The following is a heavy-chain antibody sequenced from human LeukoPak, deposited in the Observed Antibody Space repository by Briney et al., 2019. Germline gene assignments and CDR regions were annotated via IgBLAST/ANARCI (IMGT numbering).Heavy chain of an antibody. CDR3: ARDVPYDSSGYYEDAFDI. CDR1: GFPASSNY. V-gene: IGHV3-53*01. J-gene: IGHJ3*02. D-gene: IGHD3-22*01. Sequence: GASLRLSCTAPGFPASSNYMSWVRQAPGKGLEWVSVIYRGGSTYYADSVKGRFTISRDNSKNPLYLQMNSLRAEDTAVYYCARDVPYDSSGYYEDAFDIWGQGTMVTVSS. CDR2: IYRGGST.